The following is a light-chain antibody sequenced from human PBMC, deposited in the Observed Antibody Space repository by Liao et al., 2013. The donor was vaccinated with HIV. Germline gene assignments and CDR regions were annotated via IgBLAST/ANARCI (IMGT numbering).Light chain of an antibody. CDR1: KLGNRY. Sequence: SYELTQAPSVSVSPGQTASITCSGDKLGNRYTCWYQQKPGQSPLLVIYQDTSRPSGIPERFSGSNSGNTATLTISGTQPMDEADYYCQAWDRNTAIFGGGTKLTVL. V-gene: IGLV3-1*01. CDR2: QDT. J-gene: IGLJ2*01. CDR3: QAWDRNTAI.